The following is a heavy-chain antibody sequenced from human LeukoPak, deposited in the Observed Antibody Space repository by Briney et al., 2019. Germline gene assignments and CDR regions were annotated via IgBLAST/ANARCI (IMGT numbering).Heavy chain of an antibody. Sequence: SETLSLTCIVSGYSISSGYYWGWIRQPPGKGLEWIGNLYHSGSTYYNPSLRSRATISGDTSTNQFSLSLSSVTAADTAVYYCARECSSTTCYTRSFDPWGQGTLVTVSS. D-gene: IGHD2-2*02. CDR2: LYHSGST. V-gene: IGHV4-38-2*02. J-gene: IGHJ5*02. CDR3: ARECSSTTCYTRSFDP. CDR1: GYSISSGYY.